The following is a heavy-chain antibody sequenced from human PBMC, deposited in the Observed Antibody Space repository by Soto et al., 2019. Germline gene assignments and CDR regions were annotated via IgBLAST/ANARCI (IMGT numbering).Heavy chain of an antibody. CDR1: GFTFSNYA. CDR2: ITGGGDTT. D-gene: IGHD1-20*01. Sequence: HPGGSLRLSCAASGFTFSNYAMTWVRQAPGRGLEWVSVITGGGDTTYYADSVKGRFTISRDNSKNTLSLQMNSLRAEDTALYYCAKRDRSNWSYFDYWGQGTLVTVSS. CDR3: AKRDRSNWSYFDY. J-gene: IGHJ4*02. V-gene: IGHV3-23*01.